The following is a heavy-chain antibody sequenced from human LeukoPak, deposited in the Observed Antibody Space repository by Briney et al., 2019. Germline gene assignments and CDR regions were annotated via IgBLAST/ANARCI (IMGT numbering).Heavy chain of an antibody. Sequence: GGSLRLSCAASGFDFNNYAMSWVRQGPGKRLEWVSAMSGSGYHTYYADFDKTYYADSVKGRFTISRDNSKSTVYLHMNNLRLEDTAIYYCAKGAAIDHWGQGTLVTVSS. CDR2: MSGSGYHTYYADFDKT. CDR3: AKGAAIDH. CDR1: GFDFNNYA. J-gene: IGHJ4*02. V-gene: IGHV3-23*01.